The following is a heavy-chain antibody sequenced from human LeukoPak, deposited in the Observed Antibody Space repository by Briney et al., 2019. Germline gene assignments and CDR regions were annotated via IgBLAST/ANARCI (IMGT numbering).Heavy chain of an antibody. V-gene: IGHV3-7*01. D-gene: IGHD1-14*01. Sequence: GGSLRLSCAASGFTFSSYWMSWVHQAPGKGLEWVANIKQDGSEKYYVDSVKGRFAISRDNAKNSLYLQVNSLRAEDTAVYYCARNQRRLDYWGQGTLVTVSS. CDR2: IKQDGSEK. CDR3: ARNQRRLDY. CDR1: GFTFSSYW. J-gene: IGHJ4*02.